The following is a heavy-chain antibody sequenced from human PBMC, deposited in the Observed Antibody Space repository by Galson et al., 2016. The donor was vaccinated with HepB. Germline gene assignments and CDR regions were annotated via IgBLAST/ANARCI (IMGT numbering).Heavy chain of an antibody. D-gene: IGHD3-10*01. CDR2: ISGAGGAT. CDR3: ARDRGGINYSGEFIFDF. Sequence: SLRLSCAASGFTFSLSAMSWVRQIPGQGLQWISAISGAGGATYYTDSVNGRCTISRDNSKNILFLQLDSLRAEDTSFYYCARDRGGINYSGEFIFDFWGPGTLVTVSS. V-gene: IGHV3-23*01. CDR1: GFTFSLSA. J-gene: IGHJ4*02.